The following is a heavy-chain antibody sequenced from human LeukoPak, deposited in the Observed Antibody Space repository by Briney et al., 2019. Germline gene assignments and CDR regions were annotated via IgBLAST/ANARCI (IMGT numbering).Heavy chain of an antibody. V-gene: IGHV3-33*01. CDR3: ARDAYGSGKLLDY. Sequence: GGSLRLSCAASGFTFSSYGMHWVRQAPGKGLEWVAVIWYDGSHKYYADSVKGRFTISRDNSENTLYLQMNSLRAEDTAVYYCARDAYGSGKLLDYWGQGTLVTVSS. CDR1: GFTFSSYG. J-gene: IGHJ4*02. D-gene: IGHD3-10*01. CDR2: IWYDGSHK.